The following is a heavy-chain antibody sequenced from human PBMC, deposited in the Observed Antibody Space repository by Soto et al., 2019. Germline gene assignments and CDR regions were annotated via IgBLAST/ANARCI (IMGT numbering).Heavy chain of an antibody. D-gene: IGHD3-3*01. Sequence: GASVKVSCKASGYTFTSYGSSWVRQAPGQGLEWMGWISAYNGNTNYAQKLQGRVTMTTDTSTSTAYMELRSLRSDDTAVYYCARVNRLRFLEWLQDFDYWGQGTLVTVSS. CDR1: GYTFTSYG. J-gene: IGHJ4*02. CDR2: ISAYNGNT. CDR3: ARVNRLRFLEWLQDFDY. V-gene: IGHV1-18*01.